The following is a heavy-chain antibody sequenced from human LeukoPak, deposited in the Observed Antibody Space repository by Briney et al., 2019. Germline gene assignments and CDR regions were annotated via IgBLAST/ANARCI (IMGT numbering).Heavy chain of an antibody. J-gene: IGHJ4*02. CDR2: IRSKAYGGTT. Sequence: GRSLRLSCTASGFTFGDYAMSWVRQAPGKGLEWVGFIRSKAYGGTTEYAASVKGRFTISRDDSKSIAYLQMNSLKTEDTAVYYCTREGKDYVWGSYQGDYFDYWGQGTLVTVPS. V-gene: IGHV3-49*04. CDR1: GFTFGDYA. D-gene: IGHD3-16*02. CDR3: TREGKDYVWGSYQGDYFDY.